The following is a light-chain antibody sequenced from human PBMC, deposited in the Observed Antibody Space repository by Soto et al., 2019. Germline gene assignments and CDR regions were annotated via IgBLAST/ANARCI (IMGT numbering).Light chain of an antibody. CDR1: QGVDSY. CDR2: GAS. V-gene: IGKV3-20*01. J-gene: IGKJ5*01. CDR3: QQYGSS. Sequence: EIVLTQSPATLSLSPGERATLSCRASQGVDSYLAWYQQKPGQTPRLLIYGASSRATGIPDRFSGSGSGTDFTLTISRLEPEDFAVYYCQQYGSSFGQGTRLEIK.